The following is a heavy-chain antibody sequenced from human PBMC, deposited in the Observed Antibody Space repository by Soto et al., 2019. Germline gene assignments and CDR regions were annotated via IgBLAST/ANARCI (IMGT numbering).Heavy chain of an antibody. J-gene: IGHJ6*02. Sequence: SVKVSCKASGGTFSSYAISWVRQAPGQGLEWMGGIIPIFGTANYAQKFQGRVTITADESTSTAYMELSSLRSEDTAVYYCARPRYSSSTSCYTGYYGMDVWGQGTTVTVSS. CDR2: IIPIFGTA. V-gene: IGHV1-69*13. CDR3: ARPRYSSSTSCYTGYYGMDV. CDR1: GGTFSSYA. D-gene: IGHD2-2*02.